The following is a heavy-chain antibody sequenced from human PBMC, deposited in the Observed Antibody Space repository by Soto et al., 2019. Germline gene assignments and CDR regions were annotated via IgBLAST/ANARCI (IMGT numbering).Heavy chain of an antibody. CDR3: AKGMGDSSGSYYQFHY. CDR1: GFIFSSYG. V-gene: IGHV3-23*01. J-gene: IGHJ4*02. D-gene: IGHD6-19*01. CDR2: MNGRGDRT. Sequence: EVQLLESGGGLVQPGGSLRLSCAASGFIFSSYGMSWVRQAPGKGLERVSAMNGRGDRTNYADSVKGRFTISRDTTKNTLFLQMNSLRVEDTAVYYCAKGMGDSSGSYYQFHYWGQGTLVTVSS.